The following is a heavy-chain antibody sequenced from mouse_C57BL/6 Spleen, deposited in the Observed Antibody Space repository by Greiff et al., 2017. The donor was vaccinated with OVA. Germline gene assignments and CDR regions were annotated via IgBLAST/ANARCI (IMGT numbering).Heavy chain of an antibody. J-gene: IGHJ2*01. Sequence: EVKVVESGGGLVQPGGSLSLSCAASGFTFTVYYMSWVRQPPGKALEWLGFIRNKANGYTTEYSASVKGRFTISRDNSQSILYLQMNALRAEDSATYYCARYKVALFDYWGQGTTLTVSS. D-gene: IGHD1-1*02. CDR1: GFTFTVYY. CDR2: IRNKANGYTT. CDR3: ARYKVALFDY. V-gene: IGHV7-3*01.